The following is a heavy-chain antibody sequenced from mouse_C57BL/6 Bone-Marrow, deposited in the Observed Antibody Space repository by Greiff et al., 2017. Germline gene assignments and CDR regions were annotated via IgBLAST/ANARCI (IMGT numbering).Heavy chain of an antibody. D-gene: IGHD2-4*01. CDR3: ASDFFRDYAPSYYAMDY. CDR2: ISDGGSYT. Sequence: EVQRVESGGGLVKPGGSLKLSCAASGFTFSSYAMSWVRQTPEKRLEWVATISDGGSYTYYPDNVKGRFTISRDNAKNNLYLQISHLKSEDPAMYYCASDFFRDYAPSYYAMDYWGQGTSVTVSS. J-gene: IGHJ4*01. V-gene: IGHV5-4*01. CDR1: GFTFSSYA.